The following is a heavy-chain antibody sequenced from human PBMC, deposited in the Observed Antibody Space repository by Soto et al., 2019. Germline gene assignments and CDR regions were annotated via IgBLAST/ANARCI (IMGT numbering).Heavy chain of an antibody. J-gene: IGHJ6*02. CDR1: GGSISSGGYY. Sequence: QVQLQESGPGLVKPSQTLSLTCTVSGGSISSGGYYWSWIRQHPGKGLEWIGYIYYSGSTYYNPSLESRVTISVDTSKNQFSLKLSSVTAADTAVYYCARLAGYYYYYGMDVWGQGTTVTVSS. D-gene: IGHD6-6*01. CDR2: IYYSGST. V-gene: IGHV4-31*03. CDR3: ARLAGYYYYYGMDV.